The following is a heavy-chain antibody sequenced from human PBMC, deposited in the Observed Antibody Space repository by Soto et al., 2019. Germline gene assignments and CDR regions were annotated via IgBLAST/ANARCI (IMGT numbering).Heavy chain of an antibody. Sequence: EVQLVESGGGLVQPGESLRLSCAASGFTFNTHSMNWVRQAPGKGLEWISYITSSSVTMYADSVKGRFTISRDNAKNSLYLQMNSLRAEDTAVYFCVGEVGFQLIYWCQGTLVTVSS. D-gene: IGHD2-2*01. CDR1: GFTFNTHS. CDR3: VGEVGFQLIY. V-gene: IGHV3-48*01. J-gene: IGHJ4*02. CDR2: ITSSSVTM.